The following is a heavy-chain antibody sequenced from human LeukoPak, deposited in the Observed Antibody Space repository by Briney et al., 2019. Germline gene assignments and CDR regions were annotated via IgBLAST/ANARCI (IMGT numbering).Heavy chain of an antibody. CDR3: AKDFTAMVRGGDY. Sequence: GGSLRLSCAASGFTFDDYAMHWVRQAPGKGLEWVSGISWNSGSIGYADSVKGRFTISRDNAKNSLYLQMNSLRVEDTALYYCAKDFTAMVRGGDYWGQGTLVTVSS. CDR1: GFTFDDYA. D-gene: IGHD5-18*01. J-gene: IGHJ4*02. V-gene: IGHV3-9*01. CDR2: ISWNSGSI.